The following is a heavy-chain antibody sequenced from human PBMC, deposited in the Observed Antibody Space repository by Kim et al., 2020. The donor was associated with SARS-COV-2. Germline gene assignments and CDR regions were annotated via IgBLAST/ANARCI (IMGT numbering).Heavy chain of an antibody. CDR3: ATFAPYCSTTSCYAS. CDR1: GFTFGSYW. Sequence: VGSLRLSCAASGFTFGSYWMSWVRQAPGKGLEWVANIKQDGSEKYYVDSVKGRFTISRDNAKTSLYLQMNSLRTEDTAVYYCATFAPYCSTTSCYASWG. D-gene: IGHD2-2*01. V-gene: IGHV3-7*01. J-gene: IGHJ5*01. CDR2: IKQDGSEK.